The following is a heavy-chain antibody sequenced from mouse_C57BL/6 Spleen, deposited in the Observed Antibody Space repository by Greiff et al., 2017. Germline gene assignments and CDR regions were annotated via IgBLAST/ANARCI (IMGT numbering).Heavy chain of an antibody. D-gene: IGHD2-3*01. CDR2: IYPRSGNT. CDR3: ARSYDCYEGKYYFDY. CDR1: GYTFTSYG. V-gene: IGHV1-81*01. J-gene: IGHJ2*01. Sequence: QVQLQQSGAELARPGASVKLSCKASGYTFTSYGISWVKQRTGQGLEWIGEIYPRSGNTYYNEKFKGKATLTADKSSSTAYMELRSLTSEDSAVYFCARSYDCYEGKYYFDYWGQGTTLTVSS.